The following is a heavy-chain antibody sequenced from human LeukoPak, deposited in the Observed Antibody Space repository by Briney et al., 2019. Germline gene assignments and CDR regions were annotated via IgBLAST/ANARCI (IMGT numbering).Heavy chain of an antibody. CDR1: GFTFSTYT. Sequence: GGSLRLSCAASGFTFSTYTMYWVRHPPGKRLEWVSIIGNNGGGIHYADSVKGRFTISRDNFKNALYLQMNSLRGEDTALYYCAKDQKWLDTRGTIDYWGQGTLVTVSS. CDR2: IGNNGGGI. D-gene: IGHD6-19*01. V-gene: IGHV3-23*01. J-gene: IGHJ4*02. CDR3: AKDQKWLDTRGTIDY.